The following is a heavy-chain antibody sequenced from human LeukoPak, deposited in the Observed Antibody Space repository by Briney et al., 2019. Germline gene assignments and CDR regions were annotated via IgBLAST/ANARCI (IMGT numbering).Heavy chain of an antibody. CDR3: ASELQWSFYY. J-gene: IGHJ4*02. V-gene: IGHV3-7*04. Sequence: PGGSLRLSCAASGFTFSNFGMNWVRQAPGKGMEWVANLKPDGSDKYYVDSVKGRFTISRDNAKNSLYLQMGSLRAEDTAVYYCASELQWSFYYWGQGTLVTVSS. D-gene: IGHD2-15*01. CDR2: LKPDGSDK. CDR1: GFTFSNFG.